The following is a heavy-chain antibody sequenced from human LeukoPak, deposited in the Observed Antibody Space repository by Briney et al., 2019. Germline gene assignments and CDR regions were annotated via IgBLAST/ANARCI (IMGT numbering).Heavy chain of an antibody. V-gene: IGHV4-39*01. Sequence: SETLSLTCTVSGDSVTTTNFYWGWLRQAPGKGLEWIGSLYYGVNTYYKPSLKSRVTISVDTSLNQFSLILTSVTAADTGVYYCARLRVQQLASSYYMDVWGKGTTVTVSS. CDR2: LYYGVNT. CDR1: GDSVTTTNFY. D-gene: IGHD6-13*01. J-gene: IGHJ6*03. CDR3: ARLRVQQLASSYYMDV.